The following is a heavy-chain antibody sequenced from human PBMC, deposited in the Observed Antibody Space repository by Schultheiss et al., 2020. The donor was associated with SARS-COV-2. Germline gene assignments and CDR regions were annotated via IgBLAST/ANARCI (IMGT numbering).Heavy chain of an antibody. J-gene: IGHJ4*02. V-gene: IGHV4-59*01. D-gene: IGHD5-24*01. CDR1: GGSISSYY. CDR3: ARATRVESLFSVRGGSFDF. CDR2: IYYSGST. Sequence: SETLSLTCTVSGGSISSYYWSWIRQPPGKGLEWIGYIYYSGSTNYNPSLKSRVTMSVDTSKNQFSLKLGSVTAADTAVYFCARATRVESLFSVRGGSFDFWGRGALVTVSS.